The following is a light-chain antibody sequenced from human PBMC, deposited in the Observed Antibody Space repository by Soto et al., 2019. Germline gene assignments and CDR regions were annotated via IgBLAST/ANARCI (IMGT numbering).Light chain of an antibody. CDR3: SSYTSNITRF. J-gene: IGLJ1*01. CDR1: SDDVGGYDY. V-gene: IGLV2-14*01. Sequence: QSVLTQPASVSGSPGQSITISCTGTSDDVGGYDYVSWYQQHPGKAPKLMIYEVSNRPSGISNRFSGSKSGNTASLTISGLQAEDEAAYYCSSYTSNITRFFGTGTKVTVL. CDR2: EVS.